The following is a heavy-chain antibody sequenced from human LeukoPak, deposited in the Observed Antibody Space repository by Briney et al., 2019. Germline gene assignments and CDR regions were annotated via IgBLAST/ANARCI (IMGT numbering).Heavy chain of an antibody. CDR1: GFTFSSYG. CDR2: MSYDGSNK. D-gene: IGHD2-21*01. CDR3: AKGVVLFLPGDNWFDP. Sequence: PGRSLRLSCAASGFTFSSYGMHWVRQAPGKGLEWVAVMSYDGSNKYYADSVKGRFTISRDNSKNTLYLQMNSLRAEDTAVYYCAKGVVLFLPGDNWFDPWGQGTLVTVSS. J-gene: IGHJ5*02. V-gene: IGHV3-30*18.